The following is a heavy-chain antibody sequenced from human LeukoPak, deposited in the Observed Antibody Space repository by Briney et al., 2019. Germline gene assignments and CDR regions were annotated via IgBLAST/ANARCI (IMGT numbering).Heavy chain of an antibody. J-gene: IGHJ4*02. V-gene: IGHV3-21*04. Sequence: GGSLRLSCAASGFTFSSYSMNWVRQAPGKGLEWVSSISSSSSYIYYADSVKGRFTISRDNAKNSLYLQMNSLRAEDTAVYYCAKDAATYYDYVWGSYRKAGIFDYWGQGTLVTVSS. CDR2: ISSSSSYI. D-gene: IGHD3-16*02. CDR1: GFTFSSYS. CDR3: AKDAATYYDYVWGSYRKAGIFDY.